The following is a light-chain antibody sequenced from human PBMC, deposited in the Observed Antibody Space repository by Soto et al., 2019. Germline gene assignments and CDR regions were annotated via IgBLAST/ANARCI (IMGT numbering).Light chain of an antibody. CDR3: AAWDDSLNGRV. Sequence: QSVLTQPPSASGTRGQRVTISCYGSNSNIGSNTVNWYQQLPGTAPKLLIYYDNLRPSGVPDRISGSKSGTSASLAISGLQSDDEADYYCAAWDDSLNGRVFGTGTKLTVL. CDR1: NSNIGSNT. V-gene: IGLV1-44*01. CDR2: YDN. J-gene: IGLJ1*01.